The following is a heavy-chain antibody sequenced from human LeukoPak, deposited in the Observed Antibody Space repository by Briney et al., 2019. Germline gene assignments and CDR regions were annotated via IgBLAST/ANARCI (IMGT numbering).Heavy chain of an antibody. CDR3: ARELGYYYDSSGGFDY. CDR1: GGTFSSYA. V-gene: IGHV1-69*04. Sequence: SVKVSCKASGGTFSSYAISWVRQAPGQGLEWMGRIIPILGIANYAQKFQGRVTITADKPTSTAYMELSSLRSEGTAVYYCARELGYYYDSSGGFDYWGQGTLVTVSS. CDR2: IIPILGIA. D-gene: IGHD3-22*01. J-gene: IGHJ4*02.